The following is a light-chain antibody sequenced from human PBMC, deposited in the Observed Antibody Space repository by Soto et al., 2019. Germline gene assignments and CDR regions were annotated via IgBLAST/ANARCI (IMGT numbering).Light chain of an antibody. Sequence: EVVLTQSPXXLSLSPGXTATLSCRASQSVXRYVAWYQQKLGQAPRLLIYDAYTRATGVGARFTGSGSATDFSLTITSLEPEDFAVYYCQQRGKWPSTFGPGTKVEMK. J-gene: IGKJ2*02. CDR3: QQRGKWPST. CDR2: DAY. CDR1: QSVXRY. V-gene: IGKV3-11*01.